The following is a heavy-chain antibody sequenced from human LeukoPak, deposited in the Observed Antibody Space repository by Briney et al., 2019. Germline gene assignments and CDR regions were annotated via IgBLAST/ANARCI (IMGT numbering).Heavy chain of an antibody. Sequence: PGGSLRLSCAGSGFAFGTYAMSRVRQAPGMGLEWVSSISANGQATYYADSVEGRFTISRDNSKNTLYLQMTNVKIDDTAVYYCASRQGLGWHYGYWGQGTLVTVSS. J-gene: IGHJ4*02. CDR3: ASRQGLGWHYGY. D-gene: IGHD6-19*01. V-gene: IGHV3-23*01. CDR1: GFAFGTYA. CDR2: ISANGQAT.